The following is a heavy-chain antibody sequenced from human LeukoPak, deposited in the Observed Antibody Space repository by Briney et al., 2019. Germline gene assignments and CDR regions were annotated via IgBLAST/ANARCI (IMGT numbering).Heavy chain of an antibody. CDR1: GDSVSSNSAA. D-gene: IGHD6-19*01. Sequence: SQTLSLTCALSGDSVSSNSAAWKWVRQSPSRGLEWLGRTYFRSTWYNHYAVSVKSRITINPDTSKHQFSLELNSVTPEDPGVYYCARAEIAVAGTADAFHLWGQRPIVSVPS. J-gene: IGHJ3*01. V-gene: IGHV6-1*01. CDR2: TYFRSTWYN. CDR3: ARAEIAVAGTADAFHL.